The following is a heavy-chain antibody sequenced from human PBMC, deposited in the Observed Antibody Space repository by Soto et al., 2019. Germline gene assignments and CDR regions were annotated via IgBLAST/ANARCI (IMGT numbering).Heavy chain of an antibody. CDR3: AREILGPAAFRGTFDI. D-gene: IGHD3-3*01. V-gene: IGHV3-66*01. Sequence: GGSLRLSCAASGFTVSINHMSWVRQAPGKGLEWVSVIYSGGSTYYADSVKGRFTISRDNSKNTLYLEMNSLRAEDTAVYHCAREILGPAAFRGTFDIWGQGTMVTVSS. CDR1: GFTVSINH. J-gene: IGHJ3*02. CDR2: IYSGGST.